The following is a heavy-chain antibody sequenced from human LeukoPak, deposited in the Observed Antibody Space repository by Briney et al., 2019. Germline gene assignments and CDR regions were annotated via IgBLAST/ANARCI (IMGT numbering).Heavy chain of an antibody. CDR1: GFSFSSYA. V-gene: IGHV3-23*01. CDR3: AEGAAIQGYYYYMGV. J-gene: IGHJ6*03. CDR2: ISGSGGST. D-gene: IGHD2-2*01. Sequence: PGGSLRLSCAASGFSFSSYAMSWVRQAPGKGLEWVSAISGSGGSTYYADSVKGRFTISRDNSKNTLYLQMNSLRAEDTAVYYCAEGAAIQGYYYYMGVWGKGTTVTVSS.